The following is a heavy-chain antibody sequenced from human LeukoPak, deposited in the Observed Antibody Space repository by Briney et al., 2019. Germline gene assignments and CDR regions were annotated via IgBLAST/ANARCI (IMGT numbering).Heavy chain of an antibody. Sequence: GRSLRLSCAASGFTLHDYAMHWVRQAPAKGLEGGSGLSWNSGIIVYVDSVKGRFTISRDNAKNSLYLLMTSLRAEDTAVYYCAKAVAVADRDALDIWGQGTMVTVSS. D-gene: IGHD6-19*01. CDR2: LSWNSGII. J-gene: IGHJ3*02. CDR1: GFTLHDYA. CDR3: AKAVAVADRDALDI. V-gene: IGHV3-9*01.